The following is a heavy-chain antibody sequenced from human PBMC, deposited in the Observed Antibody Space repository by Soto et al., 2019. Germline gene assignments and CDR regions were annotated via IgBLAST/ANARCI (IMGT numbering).Heavy chain of an antibody. J-gene: IGHJ4*02. Sequence: PGGSLRLSCGASGFTFNTYSMHWVRQPPGKGLEWLAAIWYDGTQKYYADSVKGRFIISRDNSKKTLYLEMNSLRAEDTAVYYCVRAGGTTVTGLWHFDSWGQGTLVTVSS. CDR3: VRAGGTTVTGLWHFDS. CDR2: IWYDGTQK. CDR1: GFTFNTYS. D-gene: IGHD4-17*01. V-gene: IGHV3-33*01.